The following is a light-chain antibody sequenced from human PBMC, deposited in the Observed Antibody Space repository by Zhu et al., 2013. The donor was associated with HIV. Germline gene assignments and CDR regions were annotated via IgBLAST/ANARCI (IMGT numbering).Light chain of an antibody. Sequence: EIVMTQSPATLSVSPGERATLSCRASQRVSSNLAWYQQKPGQAPRLLIYDTTNRANGIPDRFSGSGSGTDFTLTVNSLQSDDFAVYYCQHYANWPPWTFGQGTKVEV. J-gene: IGKJ1*01. CDR1: QRVSSN. CDR2: DTT. CDR3: QHYANWPPWT. V-gene: IGKV3D-15*01.